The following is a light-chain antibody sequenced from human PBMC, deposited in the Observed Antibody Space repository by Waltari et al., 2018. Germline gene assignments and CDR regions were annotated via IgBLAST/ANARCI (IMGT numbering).Light chain of an antibody. Sequence: QLLLTQSPSASASLGASVKLTCTVSSGHSNYAIAWHQQHPQKGPRSLMKVNSDGSHIKGHGFPDRVAGSRAGAERYLIIASRQAEDEADYYCQTGGVGIWVFGGGTTLTVL. J-gene: IGLJ3*02. CDR2: VNSDGSH. CDR1: SGHSNYA. V-gene: IGLV4-69*01. CDR3: QTGGVGIWV.